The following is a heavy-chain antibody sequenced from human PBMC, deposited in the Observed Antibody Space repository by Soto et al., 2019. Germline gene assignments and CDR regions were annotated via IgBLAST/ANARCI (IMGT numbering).Heavy chain of an antibody. Sequence: GGSLRLSCAASGFTFSNYGMHWVRQAPGKGLEWVAVVWHDGKTKYYADSVEGRFTISRDNSRNTLFLQMNSLRAEDTAVYHCARDRGSDDPIDYWGQGTLVTVSS. D-gene: IGHD3-10*01. CDR3: ARDRGSDDPIDY. CDR2: VWHDGKTK. CDR1: GFTFSNYG. J-gene: IGHJ4*02. V-gene: IGHV3-33*01.